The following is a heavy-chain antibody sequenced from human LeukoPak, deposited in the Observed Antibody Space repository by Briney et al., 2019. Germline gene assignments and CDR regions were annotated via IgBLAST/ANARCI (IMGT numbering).Heavy chain of an antibody. CDR1: EFTFSSYA. CDR2: ISGSGSST. CDR3: AREKPYYYYGMDV. J-gene: IGHJ6*02. Sequence: GGSLRLSCAASEFTFSSYAMSWVRQAPGKGLEWVSTISGSGSSTYYADSVRGRFTISRDNSKNTLYLQMNSLRAEDTAVYYCAREKPYYYYGMDVWGQGTTVTVSS. V-gene: IGHV3-23*01.